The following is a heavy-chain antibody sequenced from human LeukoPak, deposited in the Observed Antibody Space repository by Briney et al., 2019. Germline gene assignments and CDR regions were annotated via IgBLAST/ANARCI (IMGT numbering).Heavy chain of an antibody. CDR1: GYTFTSYG. V-gene: IGHV1-2*02. Sequence: ASVKVSCKVSGYTFTSYGVSWVRQAPGQGLEWMGWIDPISGATNYAQGFQGRVTMTRDTSIRTVYMEVSGLTSDDTAVFYCARVWEPSLTSFDFWGQGTLVTVSS. CDR2: IDPISGAT. D-gene: IGHD1-26*01. J-gene: IGHJ4*02. CDR3: ARVWEPSLTSFDF.